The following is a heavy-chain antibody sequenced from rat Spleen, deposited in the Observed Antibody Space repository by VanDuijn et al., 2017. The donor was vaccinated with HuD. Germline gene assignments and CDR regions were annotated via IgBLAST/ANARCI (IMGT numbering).Heavy chain of an antibody. V-gene: IGHV3-1*01. CDR1: GYSITSNY. CDR2: IKYSGNT. J-gene: IGHJ3*01. Sequence: EVQLQESGPGLVKPSQSLSLTCSVTGYSITSNYRWNWIRNFPGNRMEWMGYIKYSGNTGYNPSLRSRISITRDTSKNQFFLQLNSVTTEDTATYYCARSDYDGTYYYGWFAYWGQGTLVTVSS. CDR3: ARSDYDGTYYYGWFAY. D-gene: IGHD1-12*02.